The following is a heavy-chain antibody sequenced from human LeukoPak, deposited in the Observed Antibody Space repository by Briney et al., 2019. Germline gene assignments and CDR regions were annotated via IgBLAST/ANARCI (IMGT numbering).Heavy chain of an antibody. J-gene: IGHJ4*02. CDR3: ARDEYYYGSGSYYIN. Sequence: GGSLRLSCAASGFTSSRYWMSWVRQAPGKGLEWISYISSSGSTIYYADSVKGRFTISRDNAKNSLYLQMNSLRAEDTAVYYCARDEYYYGSGSYYINWGQGTLVTVSS. V-gene: IGHV3-48*03. CDR2: ISSSGSTI. CDR1: GFTSSRYW. D-gene: IGHD3-10*01.